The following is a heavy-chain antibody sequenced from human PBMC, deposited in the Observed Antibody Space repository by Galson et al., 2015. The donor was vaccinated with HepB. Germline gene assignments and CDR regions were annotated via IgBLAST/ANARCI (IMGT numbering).Heavy chain of an antibody. V-gene: IGHV5-51*01. Sequence: QSGAEVKKPGESLKISCKGSGYSFTSYWIGWVRQMPGKGLEWMGIIYPGDSDTRYSPSFQGQVTISADKSISTAYLQWSSLKASDTAMYYCARHFSTLMTTVITDGFDIWGQGTMVTVSS. CDR3: ARHFSTLMTTVITDGFDI. J-gene: IGHJ3*02. D-gene: IGHD4-17*01. CDR1: GYSFTSYW. CDR2: IYPGDSDT.